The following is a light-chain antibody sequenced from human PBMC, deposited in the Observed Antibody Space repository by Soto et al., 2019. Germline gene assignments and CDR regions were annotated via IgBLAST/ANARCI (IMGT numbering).Light chain of an antibody. CDR3: SSYAGNYNLV. Sequence: QSALTQPPSASGSPGQSVTISCTGTSSDVGSYKFVSWYQQHPGKAPKLMMYEVSKRPSGVPDRFSGSKSGNTASLTVSGLKAEDEADYFCSSYAGNYNLVFGGGTKVTVL. J-gene: IGLJ2*01. CDR1: SSDVGSYKF. V-gene: IGLV2-8*01. CDR2: EVS.